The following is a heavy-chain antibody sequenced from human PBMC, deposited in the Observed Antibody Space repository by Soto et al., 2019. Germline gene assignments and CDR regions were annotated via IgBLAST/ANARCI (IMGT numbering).Heavy chain of an antibody. D-gene: IGHD1-26*01. CDR1: GFTSITYA. CDR2: ISGGGGST. Sequence: PGGSLRLSCAASGFTSITYAMNWVRPAPGKGLEWVSAISGGGGSTYYADSVKGRVTITRDNSKNTLYLQMNSLRADDTAVYYCAKVSLGALTFTNYYYYCLYGYGQGTTVT. V-gene: IGHV3-23*01. J-gene: IGHJ6*02. CDR3: AKVSLGALTFTNYYYYCLYG.